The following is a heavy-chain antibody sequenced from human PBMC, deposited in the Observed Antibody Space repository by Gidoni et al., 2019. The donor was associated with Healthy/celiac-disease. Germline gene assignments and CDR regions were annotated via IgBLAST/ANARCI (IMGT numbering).Heavy chain of an antibody. D-gene: IGHD6-19*01. CDR3: ARGAAVAAGLDV. CDR2: IYYSGST. V-gene: IGHV4-59*01. Sequence: QVQLQESGPGLVKPSETLSLTCTVYGGSISSYYWSWIRQPPGKGLEWIGYIYYSGSTTYNPSLKSRVTISVDTSKNQFSLKLSSVTAADTAVYYCARGAAVAAGLDVWGQGTTVTVSS. CDR1: GGSISSYY. J-gene: IGHJ6*02.